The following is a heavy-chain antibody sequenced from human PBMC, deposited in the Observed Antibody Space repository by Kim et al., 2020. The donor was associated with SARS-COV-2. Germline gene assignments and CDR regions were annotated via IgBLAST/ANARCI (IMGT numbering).Heavy chain of an antibody. CDR2: IRSKVFGGTP. V-gene: IGHV3-49*04. CDR1: GFTFGDYG. Sequence: GGSLRLSCTATGFTFGDYGMSWVRRAPGKGLEWVALIRSKVFGGTPEYAASVRGRFTMSGDDSKSTTYLQMNSLKSEDTAVYFCTRGQQLADYWGQGTLV. J-gene: IGHJ4*02. CDR3: TRGQQLADY. D-gene: IGHD6-13*01.